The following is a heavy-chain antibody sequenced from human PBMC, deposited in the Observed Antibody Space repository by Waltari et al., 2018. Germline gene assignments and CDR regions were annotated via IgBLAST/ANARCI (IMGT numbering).Heavy chain of an antibody. J-gene: IGHJ4*02. V-gene: IGHV4-30-4*08. CDR2: IYYSGRT. CDR3: ARGYSGYDWFYYFDY. CDR1: GGSISSGDYY. Sequence: QVQLQESGPGLVKPSQTLSLTCTVSGGSISSGDYYWSWIRQPPGKGLEWIGYIYYSGRTYYNPSLKSRVTISVDTSKNQFSLKLSSVTAADTAVYYCARGYSGYDWFYYFDYWGQGTLVTVSS. D-gene: IGHD5-12*01.